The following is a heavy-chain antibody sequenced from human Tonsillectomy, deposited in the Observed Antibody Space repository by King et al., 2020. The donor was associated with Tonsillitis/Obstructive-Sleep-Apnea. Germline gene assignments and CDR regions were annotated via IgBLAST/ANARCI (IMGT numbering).Heavy chain of an antibody. Sequence: VQLVESGGGLVKPGGSLRLSCAASGFTFSSYSMNWVRQAPGKGLDWVSSISSSSSYIYYADSVKGRFTISRDNAKNSLYLQMNSLRAEDTAVYYCARYRERYGYYYYYYMDVWGKGTTVTVSS. CDR1: GFTFSSYS. D-gene: IGHD1-26*01. CDR3: ARYRERYGYYYYYYMDV. CDR2: ISSSSSYI. V-gene: IGHV3-21*01. J-gene: IGHJ6*03.